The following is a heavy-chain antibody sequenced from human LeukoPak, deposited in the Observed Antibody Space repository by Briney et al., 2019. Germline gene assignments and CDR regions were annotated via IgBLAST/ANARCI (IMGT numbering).Heavy chain of an antibody. J-gene: IGHJ4*02. D-gene: IGHD3-3*01. V-gene: IGHV4-59*01. CDR1: GGSISSYY. CDR2: IYYSGST. Sequence: SETLSLTCTVSGGSISSYYWSWIRQPPGKGLEWIGYIYYSGSTNYNPSLKSRVTISVDTSKNQFSLKLSSVTAADTAVYYCARAPGGDFWSGYLYYFDYWGQETLVTVSS. CDR3: ARAPGGDFWSGYLYYFDY.